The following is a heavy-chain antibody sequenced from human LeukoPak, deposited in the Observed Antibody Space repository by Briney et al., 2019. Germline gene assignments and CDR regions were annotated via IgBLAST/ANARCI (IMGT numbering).Heavy chain of an antibody. Sequence: GGSLRLSCAASGFTFSSYAMSWVRQAPGKGLEWVSVISGSGGNTYYADSVKGRFTISRDNSKNTLHLQMNSLRAEDTAIYYCAREASILDYRGQGTLVTVSS. CDR1: GFTFSSYA. CDR3: AREASILDY. J-gene: IGHJ4*02. V-gene: IGHV3-23*01. CDR2: ISGSGGNT.